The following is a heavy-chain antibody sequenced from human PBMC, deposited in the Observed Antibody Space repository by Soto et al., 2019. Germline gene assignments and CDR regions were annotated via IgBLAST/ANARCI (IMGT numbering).Heavy chain of an antibody. J-gene: IGHJ6*03. D-gene: IGHD2-2*01. CDR1: GGSISSYY. V-gene: IGHV4-59*01. CDR3: ARDRVEIVPAATGWYYYYYMDC. Sequence: SETLSLTCTVSGGSISSYYWSWIRQPPGKGLEWIGYIYYSGSTNYNPSLKSRVTISVDTSKNQFSLKLSSVTAADTAVYYCARDRVEIVPAATGWYYYYYMDCWGKGTTVTV. CDR2: IYYSGST.